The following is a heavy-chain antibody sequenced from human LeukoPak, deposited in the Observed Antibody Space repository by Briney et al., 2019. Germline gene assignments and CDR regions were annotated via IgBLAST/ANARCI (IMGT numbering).Heavy chain of an antibody. CDR3: ARSPGIAAAGAPYYYYGMDV. J-gene: IGHJ6*02. Sequence: PGGSLRLSCAASGFTFSNFWMHWVRQAPGKGLEWVAVIWYDGSNKYYADSVKGRFTISRDNSKNTLYLQMNSLRAEDTAVYYCARSPGIAAAGAPYYYYGMDVWGQGTTVTVSS. D-gene: IGHD6-13*01. V-gene: IGHV3-33*08. CDR2: IWYDGSNK. CDR1: GFTFSNFW.